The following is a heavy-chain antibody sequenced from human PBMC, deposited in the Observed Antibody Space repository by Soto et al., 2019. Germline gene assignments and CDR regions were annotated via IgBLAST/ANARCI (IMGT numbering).Heavy chain of an antibody. CDR3: ARATAAGTYHFDY. J-gene: IGHJ4*02. CDR2: ISYDGSNK. CDR1: GFTFSRYA. D-gene: IGHD6-13*01. V-gene: IGHV3-30-3*01. Sequence: GGSLRLSCAASGFTFSRYAMHWVRQAPGTGLEWVAVISYDGSNKYSADSVKGRFTISRDNSKNTLYLQMNSLRPEDTAVYYCARATAAGTYHFDYWGQGTLVPVS.